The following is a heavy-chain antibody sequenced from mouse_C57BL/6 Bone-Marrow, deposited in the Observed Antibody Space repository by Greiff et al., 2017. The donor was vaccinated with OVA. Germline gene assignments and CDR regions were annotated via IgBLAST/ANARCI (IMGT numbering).Heavy chain of an antibody. CDR2: IYPGGGYT. V-gene: IGHV1-63*01. CDR3: ARYGSSYDWYFDV. CDR1: GYTFTNYW. J-gene: IGHJ1*03. D-gene: IGHD1-1*01. Sequence: QVHVKQSGAELVRPGTSVKMSCKASGYTFTNYWIGWAKQRPGHGLEWIGDIYPGGGYTNYNEKFKGKAPLTADKSSSTAYMQFSSLTSEDSAIYYCARYGSSYDWYFDVWGTGTTVTVSS.